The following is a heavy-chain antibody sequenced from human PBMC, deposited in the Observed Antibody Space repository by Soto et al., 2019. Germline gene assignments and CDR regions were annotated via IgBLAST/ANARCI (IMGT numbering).Heavy chain of an antibody. J-gene: IGHJ4*02. V-gene: IGHV1-69*13. D-gene: IGHD5-12*01. CDR2: IIPIFGTA. CDR3: AREGGYKTEFDY. CDR1: GGTFSSYA. Sequence: SVKVSCKASGGTFSSYAISWVRQAPGQGLEWMGGIIPIFGTANYAQKFQGRVTITADESTSTAYMELSSLRSEDTAVYYCAREGGYKTEFDYWGQGTLVTVSS.